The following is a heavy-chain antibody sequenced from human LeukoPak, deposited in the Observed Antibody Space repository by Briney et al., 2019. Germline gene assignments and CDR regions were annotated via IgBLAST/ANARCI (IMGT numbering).Heavy chain of an antibody. J-gene: IGHJ5*02. CDR2: ISHDGSDK. D-gene: IGHD6-13*01. CDR3: AKALPPSSIAAAYPGS. Sequence: GGSLRLSCVASGFTFSSYGMHWVRQAPGKGLEWLAGISHDGSDKYYADSVKGRFTISRDNSKNTLYLQMNSLRVEDRALYYCAKALPPSSIAAAYPGSWGQGTLVTVSS. V-gene: IGHV3-30*18. CDR1: GFTFSSYG.